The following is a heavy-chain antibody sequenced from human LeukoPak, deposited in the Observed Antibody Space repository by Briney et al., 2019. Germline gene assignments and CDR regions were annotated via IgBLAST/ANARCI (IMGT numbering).Heavy chain of an antibody. CDR2: IYHSGST. V-gene: IGHV4-4*02. D-gene: IGHD3-10*01. Sequence: PSETLSLTCAVSGGPISSSNWWSWVRQPPGKGLEWIGEIYHSGSTNYNPSLQSRVTISVDKSENQFSLKLSSVTAADTAVYYCASKTYGSGSYTYWGQGTLVTVSS. CDR3: ASKTYGSGSYTY. CDR1: GGPISSSNW. J-gene: IGHJ4*02.